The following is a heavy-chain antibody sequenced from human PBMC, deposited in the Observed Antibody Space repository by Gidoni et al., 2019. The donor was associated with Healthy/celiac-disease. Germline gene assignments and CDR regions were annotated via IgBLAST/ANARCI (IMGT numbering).Heavy chain of an antibody. CDR3: AKTWLVPEMNWFDP. CDR2: ISGSGGST. Sequence: EVQLLESGGGLVQPGGSLRLSCAASGFTFSSYAMSWVRQAPGKGLEWVSAISGSGGSTYYAEPVKGRFTISRDNSKNTLYLQMNSLRAEDTAVYYCAKTWLVPEMNWFDPWGQGTLVTVSS. V-gene: IGHV3-23*01. J-gene: IGHJ5*02. D-gene: IGHD3-9*01. CDR1: GFTFSSYA.